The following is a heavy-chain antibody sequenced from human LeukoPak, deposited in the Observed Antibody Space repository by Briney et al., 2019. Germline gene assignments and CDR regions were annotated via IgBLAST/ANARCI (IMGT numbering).Heavy chain of an antibody. D-gene: IGHD3-10*01. Sequence: SETLSLTCTVSSGSISSGTYYWSWIRQPAGKGLEWIGRIYSSGSTNYNPSLKSRVTISVDTSKNQFSLKLSSVTAADTAVYYCARRPPSWFGRNNWFDPWGQGTLVTVSS. CDR1: SGSISSGTYY. J-gene: IGHJ5*02. CDR3: ARRPPSWFGRNNWFDP. V-gene: IGHV4-61*02. CDR2: IYSSGST.